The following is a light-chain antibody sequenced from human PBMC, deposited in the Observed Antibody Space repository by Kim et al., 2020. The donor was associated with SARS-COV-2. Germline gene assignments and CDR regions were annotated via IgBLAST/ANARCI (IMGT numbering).Light chain of an antibody. CDR1: QGISSY. Sequence: ATVGYRVTITFRTSQGISSYFIWYQQKPRKAPKFLIYAASNLQSGVPSRFSGSGSGTDFTLTITSLQPEDFATYYCQQSHSTPRTFGQRTRVDI. CDR2: AAS. J-gene: IGKJ1*01. V-gene: IGKV1-39*01. CDR3: QQSHSTPRT.